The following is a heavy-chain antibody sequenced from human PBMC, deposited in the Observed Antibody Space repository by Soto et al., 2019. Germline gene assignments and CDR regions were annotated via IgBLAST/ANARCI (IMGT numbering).Heavy chain of an antibody. CDR3: AGIVMTTWVFDY. Sequence: PSETQSHTYTGSDGYIINFYGSWIRQPPGKGLEWIGYIYYSGSINYNPSLKSRVTMSVDTSKNQFSLKLSSVTAADTAVYYCAGIVMTTWVFDYWGQGTLVTVSS. CDR1: DGYIINFY. D-gene: IGHD4-4*01. V-gene: IGHV4-59*13. J-gene: IGHJ4*02. CDR2: IYYSGSI.